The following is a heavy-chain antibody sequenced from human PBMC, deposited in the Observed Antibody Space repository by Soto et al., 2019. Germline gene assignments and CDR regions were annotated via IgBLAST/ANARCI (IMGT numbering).Heavy chain of an antibody. J-gene: IGHJ5*02. V-gene: IGHV4-34*01. CDR2: INHSGST. D-gene: IGHD5-12*01. CDR3: ESARGDIAGRRRNWFDP. CDR1: GGSFSGYY. Sequence: PSETLSLTCAVYGGSFSGYYWSWIRQPPGKGLEWIGEINHSGSTNYNPSLKSRVTISVDTSKNQFSLKLSSVTAADTAVYYCESARGDIAGRRRNWFDPWGQGTLVTVSS.